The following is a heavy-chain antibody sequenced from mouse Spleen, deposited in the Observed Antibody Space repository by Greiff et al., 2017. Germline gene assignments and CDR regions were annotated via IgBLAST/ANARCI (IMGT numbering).Heavy chain of an antibody. CDR3: ARPHYYGSSPHWYFDV. Sequence: VMLVESGAELARPGASVKMSCKASGYTFTSYWMHWVKQRPGQGLEWIGYINPSTGYTEYNQKFKDKATLTADKSSSTAYMQLSSLTSEDSAVYYCARPHYYGSSPHWYFDVWGAGTTVTVSS. V-gene: IGHV1-4*01. D-gene: IGHD1-1*01. J-gene: IGHJ1*01. CDR2: INPSTGYT. CDR1: GYTFTSYW.